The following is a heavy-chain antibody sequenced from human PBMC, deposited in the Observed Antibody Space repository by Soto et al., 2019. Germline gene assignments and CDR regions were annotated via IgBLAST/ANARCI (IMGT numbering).Heavy chain of an antibody. Sequence: GESLKISCKGSGYSFTSYWIGWVRQMPGKGLEWMGIIYPGDSDTRYSPSFQGQVTISADKSISTAYLQWSSLKASDTAMYYCASGFGNMVREAYYYYGMDVWGQGTTVTVSS. CDR1: GYSFTSYW. CDR2: IYPGDSDT. V-gene: IGHV5-51*01. D-gene: IGHD3-10*01. CDR3: ASGFGNMVREAYYYYGMDV. J-gene: IGHJ6*02.